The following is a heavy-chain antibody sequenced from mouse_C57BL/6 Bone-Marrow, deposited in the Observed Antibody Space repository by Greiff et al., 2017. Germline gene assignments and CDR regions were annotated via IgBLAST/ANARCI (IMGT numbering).Heavy chain of an antibody. D-gene: IGHD3-3*01. V-gene: IGHV1-80*01. Sequence: QVQLKESGAELVTPGASVKISCKASGYAFSSYWMNWVKQRPGKGLEWIGQIYPGDGDTNYNEKFKGKATFTADTSSNTAYMQLSSLTTEDSAIYYCARKGRGLYYLDYWGQGTTLTVSS. J-gene: IGHJ2*01. CDR3: ARKGRGLYYLDY. CDR1: GYAFSSYW. CDR2: IYPGDGDT.